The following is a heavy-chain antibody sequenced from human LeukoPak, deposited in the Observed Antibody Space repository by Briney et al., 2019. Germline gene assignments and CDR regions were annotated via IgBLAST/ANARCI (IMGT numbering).Heavy chain of an antibody. V-gene: IGHV3-23*01. J-gene: IGHJ5*01. CDR2: IGAYAART. CDR1: GFDFSSYA. D-gene: IGHD1-26*01. CDR3: AKDPLGGGSSLINWFDS. Sequence: GGSLRLSCVASGFDFSSYAMTWFRQAPGRGLEWVSTIGAYAARTYYADSVKGRFTTSRENSKSTLSLQMNSLRAEDTALYYCAKDPLGGGSSLINWFDSWGQGVWVTVSS.